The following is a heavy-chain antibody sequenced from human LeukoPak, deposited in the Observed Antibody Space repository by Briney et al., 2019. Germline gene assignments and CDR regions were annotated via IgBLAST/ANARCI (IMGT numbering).Heavy chain of an antibody. V-gene: IGHV4-39*01. CDR1: GGSISSNSFY. J-gene: IGHJ4*02. D-gene: IGHD6-13*01. Sequence: SETLSLTCTVSGGSISSNSFYWGWIRQPPGKGLEWIGSIYYGGSTYYNPSLKSRVTISVDTSKNQFSLKLSSVTAADTAVYYCARGEDSSSWSAPLDYWGQGTLVTVSS. CDR3: ARGEDSSSWSAPLDY. CDR2: IYYGGST.